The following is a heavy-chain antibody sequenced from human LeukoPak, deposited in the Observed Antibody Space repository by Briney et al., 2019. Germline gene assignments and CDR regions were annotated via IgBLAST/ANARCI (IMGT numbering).Heavy chain of an antibody. D-gene: IGHD4-17*01. Sequence: SQTLSLTCTVSGGSISSGGYYWSWIRQPPGTGLEGIGYIYHSGSTYYNPSLKSRVTISVDRSKNQFSLKLSSVTAADTAVYYCARRTVTTRVYYYMDVWGKGTTVTVSS. CDR3: ARRTVTTRVYYYMDV. CDR1: GGSISSGGYY. V-gene: IGHV4-30-2*01. CDR2: IYHSGST. J-gene: IGHJ6*03.